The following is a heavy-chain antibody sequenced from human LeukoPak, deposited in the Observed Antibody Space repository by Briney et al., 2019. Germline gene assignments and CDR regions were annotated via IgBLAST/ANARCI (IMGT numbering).Heavy chain of an antibody. J-gene: IGHJ4*02. CDR3: AKGPDRWLQQPYDY. CDR1: RFTFSTYS. V-gene: IGHV3-30*02. Sequence: GGSLRLSCAASRFTFSTYSMNWVRQAPGKGLEWVAFIRYDGSNKYYADSVKGRFTISRDNSKNTLYLQMNSLRAEDTAVYYCAKGPDRWLQQPYDYWGQGTLVTVSS. CDR2: IRYDGSNK. D-gene: IGHD5-24*01.